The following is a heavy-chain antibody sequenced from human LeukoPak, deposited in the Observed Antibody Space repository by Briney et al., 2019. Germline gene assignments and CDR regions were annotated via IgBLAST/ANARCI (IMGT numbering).Heavy chain of an antibody. CDR3: ASGRYCSGGSCYVAGGYFQH. CDR1: GFTFSSYG. V-gene: IGHV3-30*03. J-gene: IGHJ1*01. CDR2: ISDDGSNK. Sequence: PGTSLRLSCAASGFTFSSYGMHWVRQAPGKGLEWLAVISDDGSNKYYADSVRGRFTISRDNSMNTLYLQMNGLRVEDTAVYYCASGRYCSGGSCYVAGGYFQHWGQGTLVTVSS. D-gene: IGHD2-15*01.